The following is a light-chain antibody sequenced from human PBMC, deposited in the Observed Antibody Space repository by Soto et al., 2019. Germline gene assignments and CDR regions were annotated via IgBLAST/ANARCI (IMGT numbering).Light chain of an antibody. CDR2: TAS. Sequence: DIQMTQSPSSLSASVGDRVTITCRASQSISSYLNWYQQKPGKAPKLLIYTASSLKSGVPSRFSGRGSGTDFNLTISSLQPEDFATYYCQQSSSTPPTFGQGTKLEIK. CDR1: QSISSY. J-gene: IGKJ2*01. CDR3: QQSSSTPPT. V-gene: IGKV1-39*01.